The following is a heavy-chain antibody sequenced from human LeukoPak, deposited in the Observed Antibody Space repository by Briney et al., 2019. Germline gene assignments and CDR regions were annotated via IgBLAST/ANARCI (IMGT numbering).Heavy chain of an antibody. V-gene: IGHV4-59*08. J-gene: IGHJ3*02. CDR1: GASISSQY. CDR3: ARLFPSYDYVWGSYRINAFDI. D-gene: IGHD3-16*02. CDR2: IYYSGST. Sequence: SGTLSLTCTVSGASISSQYWIWIRQPPGKGLEWIGHIYYSGSTNYNPSLKSRITISLDTSKNQFSLKLSSVTAADTAVYYCARLFPSYDYVWGSYRINAFDIWGQGTMVTVSS.